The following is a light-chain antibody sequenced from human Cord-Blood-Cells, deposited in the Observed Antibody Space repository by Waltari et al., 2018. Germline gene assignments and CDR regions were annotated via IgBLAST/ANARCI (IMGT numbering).Light chain of an antibody. CDR1: QSISSY. CDR3: EQSYSTPLP. CDR2: SAY. J-gene: IGKJ4*01. Sequence: DIQMTQSPSSLSASVGDRVTITCHASQSISSYLKWYQQKPGKAPMLLSYSAYRLQSGVPLRFSGSESGTEFTLTISSLQPEDIATYYGEQSYSTPLPFGGGTKVEIE. V-gene: IGKV1-39*01.